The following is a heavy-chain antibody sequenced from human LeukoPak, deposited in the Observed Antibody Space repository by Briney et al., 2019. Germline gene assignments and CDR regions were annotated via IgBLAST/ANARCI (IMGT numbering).Heavy chain of an antibody. CDR2: ISYDGSNK. CDR3: ARDHITIFGVVYYFDY. J-gene: IGHJ4*02. V-gene: IGHV3-30-3*01. Sequence: GGSLRLSCAASGFTFSSYAMHWVRQAPGKGLEWVAVISYDGSNKYYADSVKGRFTISRDNSKNTLYLQMNSLRAEDTAVYYCARDHITIFGVVYYFDYWGQGILVTVSS. D-gene: IGHD3-3*01. CDR1: GFTFSSYA.